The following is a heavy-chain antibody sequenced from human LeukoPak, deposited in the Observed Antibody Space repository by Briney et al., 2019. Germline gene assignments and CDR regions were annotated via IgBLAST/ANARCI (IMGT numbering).Heavy chain of an antibody. J-gene: IGHJ4*02. D-gene: IGHD5-12*01. V-gene: IGHV4-31*03. Sequence: SETLSLTCTVSGGSISSGGYYWSWIRQHSGKGLEWIGYIYYSGSTYYNPSLKSRVSISVDTSKNQFSLKVTSATAADTAVYYCARADSGYGGYFDYWGQGTLVTVSS. CDR3: ARADSGYGGYFDY. CDR1: GGSISSGGYY. CDR2: IYYSGST.